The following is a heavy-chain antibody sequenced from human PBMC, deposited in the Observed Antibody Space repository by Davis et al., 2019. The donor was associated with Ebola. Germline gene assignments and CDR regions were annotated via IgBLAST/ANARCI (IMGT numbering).Heavy chain of an antibody. Sequence: MPSETLSLTCTVSGYSISSGYYWGWIRQPPGKGLEWIGSIYETGNTYYNPSLKSRVTISEDTSKNQISLKLSSVTAADTAVYYCASTYSGYHDPPNWFDPWGLETLVTVSS. J-gene: IGHJ5*02. V-gene: IGHV4-38-2*02. CDR1: GYSISSGYY. CDR3: ASTYSGYHDPPNWFDP. CDR2: IYETGNT. D-gene: IGHD5-12*01.